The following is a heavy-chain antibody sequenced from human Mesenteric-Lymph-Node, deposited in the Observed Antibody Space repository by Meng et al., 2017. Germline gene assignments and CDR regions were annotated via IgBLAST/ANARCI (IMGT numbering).Heavy chain of an antibody. D-gene: IGHD7-27*01. CDR1: GGSISSSTYS. Sequence: SETLSLTCTVSGGSISSSTYSWGWIRQPPGKGLEWIGTVSYSGSTYYNPSLKSRVTTSVDTSKNQFSLKLSSVSAADTAVYYCARVNWGSSINWFDPWGQGTLVTVSS. CDR3: ARVNWGSSINWFDP. J-gene: IGHJ5*02. CDR2: VSYSGST. V-gene: IGHV4-39*07.